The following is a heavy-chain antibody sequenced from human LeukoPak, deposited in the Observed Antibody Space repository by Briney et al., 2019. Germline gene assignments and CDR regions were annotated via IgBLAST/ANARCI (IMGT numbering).Heavy chain of an antibody. CDR3: ARGQGYYGSGSPYYFDY. D-gene: IGHD3-10*01. V-gene: IGHV4-4*02. Sequence: SETLSLTCAVSGGSISSSNWWSWVRQPPGKGLEWIGEIYHSGSTNYNPSLKSRVTISVDKSKNQFSLKLSSVTAADTAVYYCARGQGYYGSGSPYYFDYWGQGTLVAVSS. J-gene: IGHJ4*02. CDR1: GGSISSSNW. CDR2: IYHSGST.